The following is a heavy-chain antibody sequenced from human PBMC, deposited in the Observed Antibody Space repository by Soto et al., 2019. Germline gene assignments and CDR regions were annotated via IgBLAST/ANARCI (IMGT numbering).Heavy chain of an antibody. CDR2: MNPNSGNT. Sequence: ASVKVSCKASGYTFTSYDINWVRQATGQGLEWMGWMNPNSGNTGYAQKFQGRVTMTRNTSISTAYMELSSLRSEDTAVYYCARERCSGGSCPMDVWGKGTTVTVSS. J-gene: IGHJ6*03. V-gene: IGHV1-8*01. D-gene: IGHD2-15*01. CDR1: GYTFTSYD. CDR3: ARERCSGGSCPMDV.